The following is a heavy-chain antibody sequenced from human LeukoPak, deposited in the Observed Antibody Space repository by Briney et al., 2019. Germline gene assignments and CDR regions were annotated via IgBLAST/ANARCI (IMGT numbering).Heavy chain of an antibody. CDR3: AKGQKWELPLDY. CDR2: ISGSDSST. J-gene: IGHJ4*02. D-gene: IGHD1-26*01. Sequence: GGSLRLSCAASGFTFSSYAMHWVRQAPGKGLEWVSAISGSDSSTYYADSVKGRFTISRDNSKNTLYLQMNSLRAEDTAVYYCAKGQKWELPLDYWGQGTLVTVSS. V-gene: IGHV3-23*01. CDR1: GFTFSSYA.